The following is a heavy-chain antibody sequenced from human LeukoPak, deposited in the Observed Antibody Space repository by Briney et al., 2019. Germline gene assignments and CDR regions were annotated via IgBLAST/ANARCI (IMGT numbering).Heavy chain of an antibody. CDR1: GFTFSSYW. J-gene: IGHJ4*02. Sequence: GGSLRLSCVASGFTFSSYWMHWVRQAPGKGLVWVSRINTDGSSTSYADSVKGRFTISRDNAKNTLYLQMNSLRAEDTAVYYCARAQTPYSSSSGADYWGQGTLVTVSS. V-gene: IGHV3-74*01. D-gene: IGHD6-6*01. CDR3: ARAQTPYSSSSGADY. CDR2: INTDGSST.